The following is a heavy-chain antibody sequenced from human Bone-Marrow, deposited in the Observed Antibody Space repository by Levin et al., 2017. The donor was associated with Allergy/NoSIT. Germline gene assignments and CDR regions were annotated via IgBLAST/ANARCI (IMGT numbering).Heavy chain of an antibody. CDR3: AKGSLSRNEVTGTGFFRD. CDR1: GYTFSSHS. V-gene: IGHV3-23*01. CDR2: ITGTGSGT. D-gene: IGHD2-21*02. Sequence: AGGSLRLSCSMSGYTFSSHSMAWVRQAPGRGLEWVSIITGTGSGTHYADSVQGRFTISRDNSQSTLYLQMNSLKIEDTAVYYCAKGSLSRNEVTGTGFFRDWGQGTPVTVSS. J-gene: IGHJ1*01.